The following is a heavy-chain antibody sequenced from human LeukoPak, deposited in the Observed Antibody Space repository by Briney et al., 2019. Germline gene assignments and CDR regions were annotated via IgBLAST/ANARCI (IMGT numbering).Heavy chain of an antibody. Sequence: ASVKVSCKSSGYTFTTYGISWVRQAPGQGLEWMGWISGYDGNTKYAQKLHGRVTMTTDTSTSTAYMALRSLRSDDTAVYYCARDCSTSCYWFDPWGQGTLVTVAS. D-gene: IGHD2-2*01. CDR2: ISGYDGNT. CDR1: GYTFTTYG. V-gene: IGHV1-18*01. CDR3: ARDCSTSCYWFDP. J-gene: IGHJ5*02.